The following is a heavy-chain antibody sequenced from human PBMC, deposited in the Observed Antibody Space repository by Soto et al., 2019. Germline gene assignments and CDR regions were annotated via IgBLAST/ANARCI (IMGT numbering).Heavy chain of an antibody. V-gene: IGHV1-69*13. Sequence: SVKVSCKASGGTFSSYAISWVRQAPGQGLEWMGGIIPIFGTANYAQKFQGRVTITADESTSTAYMELSSLRSEDTAVYYCARASVATTLYYYYGMDVWGQGTTVTVSS. J-gene: IGHJ6*02. CDR3: ARASVATTLYYYYGMDV. CDR1: GGTFSSYA. D-gene: IGHD5-12*01. CDR2: IIPIFGTA.